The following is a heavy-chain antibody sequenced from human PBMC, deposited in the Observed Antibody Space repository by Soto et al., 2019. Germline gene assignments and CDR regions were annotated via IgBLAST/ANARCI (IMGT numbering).Heavy chain of an antibody. Sequence: ASVEVSCKVSGYTLTELSMHWVRQAPGKGLEWMGGFDPEDGETIYAQKFQGRVTMTEDTSTDTAYMELSSLRSEDTAVYYCAVEVNIVDTPHYWGQGTLVTVSS. J-gene: IGHJ4*02. D-gene: IGHD5-12*01. V-gene: IGHV1-24*01. CDR1: GYTLTELS. CDR3: AVEVNIVDTPHY. CDR2: FDPEDGET.